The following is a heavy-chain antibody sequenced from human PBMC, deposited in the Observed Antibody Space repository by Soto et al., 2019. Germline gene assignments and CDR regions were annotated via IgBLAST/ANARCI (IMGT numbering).Heavy chain of an antibody. V-gene: IGHV1-18*01. Sequence: ASVKVSCKASGYTFTSYGISWVRQAPGQGLEWMGWISAYNGNTNYAQKLQGRVTMTTDTSTSTAYMELRSLRSDDTAVYYCARAFGPTTVTYFDYWGQGTLVTVSS. CDR2: ISAYNGNT. D-gene: IGHD4-17*01. CDR3: ARAFGPTTVTYFDY. J-gene: IGHJ4*02. CDR1: GYTFTSYG.